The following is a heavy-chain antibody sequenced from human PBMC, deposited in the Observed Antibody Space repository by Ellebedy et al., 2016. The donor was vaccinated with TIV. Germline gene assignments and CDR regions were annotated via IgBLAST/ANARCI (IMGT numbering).Heavy chain of an antibody. V-gene: IGHV1-2*02. CDR2: IYPQNGGT. Sequence: ASVKVSXKASRYTFTGDYMHWVRQAPGQGFAWMGWIYPQNGGTNYAQKFEGRVTMTRDTSISTAYMELSSLRSEDTAVYYCAKHDYCSITACPFDYWGQGTLVPVSS. CDR1: RYTFTGDY. D-gene: IGHD2-2*01. J-gene: IGHJ4*02. CDR3: AKHDYCSITACPFDY.